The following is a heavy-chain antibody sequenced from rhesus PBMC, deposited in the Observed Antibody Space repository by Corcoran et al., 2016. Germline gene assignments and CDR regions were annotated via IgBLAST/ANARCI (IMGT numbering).Heavy chain of an antibody. J-gene: IGHJ4*01. CDR2: INGNSGST. Sequence: QVQLQESGPGLVKPSETLSLTCAVSGGSFSSYWWSWIRQPPGKGLEWIGEINGNSGSTNYNPSLKSRVTISNDASTNQFSLKLSSVTAADTAVYYCARQGIFDYWGQGVLVTVSS. D-gene: IGHD5-42*01. CDR1: GGSFSSYW. CDR3: ARQGIFDY. V-gene: IGHV4-80*01.